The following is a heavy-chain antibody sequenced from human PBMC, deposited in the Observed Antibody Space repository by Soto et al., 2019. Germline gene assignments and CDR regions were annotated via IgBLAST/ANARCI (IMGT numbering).Heavy chain of an antibody. CDR3: ARGLDYEVTWFDP. J-gene: IGHJ5*02. CDR2: IYYSGST. D-gene: IGHD4-17*01. V-gene: IGHV4-30-4*01. CDR1: GGSISSGDYY. Sequence: PAETLSLTCTVSGGSISSGDYYFVCIGQPPGKGLEWIGYIYYSGSTYYNPSLKSRVTISVDTSKNQFSLKLSSVTAADTAVYYCARGLDYEVTWFDPWGQGTLVTVSS.